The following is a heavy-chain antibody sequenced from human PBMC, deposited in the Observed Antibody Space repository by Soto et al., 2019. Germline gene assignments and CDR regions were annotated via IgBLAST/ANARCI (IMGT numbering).Heavy chain of an antibody. D-gene: IGHD2-15*01. CDR2: ISYDGSNK. Sequence: QVQLVESGGGVVQPGRSLRLSCAASGFTFSSYAMHWVRQAPGKGLGGVAVISYDGSNKYYADSVKGLFTISRDNSKNTLYLQMNSLRAEDTAVYYCARCKGYCSGGSCYPYGMDVWGQGTTVTVSS. V-gene: IGHV3-30-3*01. CDR3: ARCKGYCSGGSCYPYGMDV. J-gene: IGHJ6*02. CDR1: GFTFSSYA.